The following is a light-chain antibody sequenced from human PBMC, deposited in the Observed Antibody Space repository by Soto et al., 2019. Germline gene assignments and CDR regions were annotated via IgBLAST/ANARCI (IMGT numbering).Light chain of an antibody. CDR1: QSVSSS. V-gene: IGKV3D-15*01. J-gene: IGKJ5*01. CDR2: GAS. Sequence: TQSPGTLSLSPGERATLSCRASQSVSSSLAWYQQKPGQAPRLLIYGASTRATGIPAKFSGSGSGTEFTLTISSLQSEDFALYYCQQYNDWPPTFGQGTRLEIK. CDR3: QQYNDWPPT.